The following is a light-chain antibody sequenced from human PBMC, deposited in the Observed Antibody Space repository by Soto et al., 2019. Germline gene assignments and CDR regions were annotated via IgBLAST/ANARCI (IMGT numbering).Light chain of an antibody. Sequence: QSALTQPASVSGSPGQSITISCTGTSSDVGGYNYVSWYQQHPGQAPKLMIYDVSNRPSWVSNRFSGSKSGNTASLTISGLQAEDDADYYCSSYTSSSTPYVFGTGTKLTVL. CDR3: SSYTSSSTPYV. V-gene: IGLV2-14*01. CDR2: DVS. CDR1: SSDVGGYNY. J-gene: IGLJ1*01.